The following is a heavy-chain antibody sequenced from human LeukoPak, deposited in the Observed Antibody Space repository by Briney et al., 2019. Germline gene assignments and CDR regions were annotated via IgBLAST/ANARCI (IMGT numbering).Heavy chain of an antibody. V-gene: IGHV3-49*04. CDR3: TRVRGYNGFDY. D-gene: IGHD5-12*01. CDR1: GFTFGDYA. Sequence: GGSLRLSCTASGFTFGDYAMSWVRQAPGKGLGWVGFIRGKAYGATTEYAASVKGRFTISRDDSKSIAYLQMNSLKTEDTAVYYCTRVRGYNGFDYWGQGTLVTVSS. J-gene: IGHJ4*02. CDR2: IRGKAYGATT.